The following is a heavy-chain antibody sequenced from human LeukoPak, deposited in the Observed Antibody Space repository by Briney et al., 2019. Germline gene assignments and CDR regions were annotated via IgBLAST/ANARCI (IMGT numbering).Heavy chain of an antibody. D-gene: IGHD2-21*01. CDR1: GFTFSSYG. V-gene: IGHV3-30*18. Sequence: GGSLRLSCAASGFTFSSYGMHWVRQAPGKGLEWVVVISYDGSNKYYADSVKGRFTISRDNSKNTLYLQMNSLRAEDTAVYYCAKDQFRFGMDVWGQGTTVTVSS. CDR3: AKDQFRFGMDV. CDR2: ISYDGSNK. J-gene: IGHJ6*02.